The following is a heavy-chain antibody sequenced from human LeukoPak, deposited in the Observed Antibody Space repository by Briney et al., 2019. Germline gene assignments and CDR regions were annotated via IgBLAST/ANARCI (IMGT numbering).Heavy chain of an antibody. V-gene: IGHV3-7*01. CDR1: GFTFSSYW. CDR2: IKQDGSEK. CDR3: ARATTGYSSSWYSWDYYYMDV. D-gene: IGHD6-13*01. J-gene: IGHJ6*03. Sequence: GGSLRLSCAASGFTFSSYWMSWVRQAPGKGLEWVANIKQDGSEKYYVDSVKGRFTISRDNAKNSLYLQMNSLRAEDTAVYYCARATTGYSSSWYSWDYYYMDVWGKGTTVTISS.